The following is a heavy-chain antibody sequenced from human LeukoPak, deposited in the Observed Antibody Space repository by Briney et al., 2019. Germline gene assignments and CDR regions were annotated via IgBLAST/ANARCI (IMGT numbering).Heavy chain of an antibody. CDR2: IYYSGST. CDR1: GGSISSYY. CDR3: ARARVMGGAPFDY. J-gene: IGHJ4*02. V-gene: IGHV4-59*01. Sequence: PSETLSLTCTVSGGSISSYYWSWIRQPPGKGLEWIGYIYYSGSTNYNPSLKSRVTISVDTSKNQFSLKLSSVTAADTAVYYCARARVMGGAPFDYWGQGTLVTVSS. D-gene: IGHD3-16*01.